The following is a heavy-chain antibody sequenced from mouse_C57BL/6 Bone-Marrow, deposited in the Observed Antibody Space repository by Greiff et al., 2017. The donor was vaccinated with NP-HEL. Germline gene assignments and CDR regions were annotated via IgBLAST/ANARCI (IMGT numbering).Heavy chain of an antibody. J-gene: IGHJ2*01. D-gene: IGHD1-1*01. CDR3: ARELIYYYSSSYHYFEC. V-gene: IGHV1-82*01. CDR2: IYPGDGDT. CDR1: GYAFSSSW. Sequence: QVQLQQSGPELVKPGASVKISCKASGYAFSSSWMNWVKQRPGKGLEWIGRIYPGDGDTNYNGKFKGKATLTADKSSSTASMQLSSLTSEDSAVYVCARELIYYYSSSYHYFECWGKGTTLTVST.